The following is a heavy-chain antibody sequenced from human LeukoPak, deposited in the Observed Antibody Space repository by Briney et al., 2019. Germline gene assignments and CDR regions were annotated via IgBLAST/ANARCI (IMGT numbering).Heavy chain of an antibody. CDR2: ISSSGSTI. CDR3: ARDKNYYDSSGRRKVTDY. J-gene: IGHJ4*02. V-gene: IGHV3-48*03. Sequence: PGGSLRLSCAASGFTFSSYEMNWVRQAPGKGLEWVSYISSSGSTIYYADSVKGRFTIFRDNAKNSLYLQMNSLRAEDTAIYYCARDKNYYDSSGRRKVTDYWGQGTLVTVSS. CDR1: GFTFSSYE. D-gene: IGHD3-22*01.